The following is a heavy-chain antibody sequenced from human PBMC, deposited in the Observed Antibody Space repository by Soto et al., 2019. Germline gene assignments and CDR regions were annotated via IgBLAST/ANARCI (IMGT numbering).Heavy chain of an antibody. D-gene: IGHD1-1*01. CDR3: AYSPENGHAVCVYYYYGMDV. CDR1: GFTFSDFA. V-gene: IGHV3-23*01. Sequence: GGSLRLSCAASGFTFSDFAMAWVRQVPGKGLEWVSTISGGGVGTYFADSVRGRYTISRDKSRNTVFLEMNSLRVEDTAVYYCAYSPENGHAVCVYYYYGMDVWGKGTTVTVSS. J-gene: IGHJ6*04. CDR2: ISGGGVGT.